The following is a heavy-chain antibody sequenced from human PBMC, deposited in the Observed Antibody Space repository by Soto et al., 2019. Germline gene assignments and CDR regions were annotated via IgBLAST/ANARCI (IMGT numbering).Heavy chain of an antibody. CDR1: CFTFSNAW. Sequence: PVWPLRLSCTSSCFTFSNAWMNWVLHTPFKLLGCFGRIKSKTDGGTTDYAAPVKGRFTISRDDSKNTLYLQMNSLKTEDTAVYYCTTDGNTWAWEVAWRIDWFDPWGQGTLVTVSS. D-gene: IGHD5-12*01. J-gene: IGHJ5*02. CDR3: TTDGNTWAWEVAWRIDWFDP. CDR2: IKSKTDGGTT. V-gene: IGHV3-15*07.